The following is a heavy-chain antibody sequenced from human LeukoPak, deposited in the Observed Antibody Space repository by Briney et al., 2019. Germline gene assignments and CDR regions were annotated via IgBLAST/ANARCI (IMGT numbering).Heavy chain of an antibody. J-gene: IGHJ6*02. D-gene: IGHD4-11*01. V-gene: IGHV4-4*07. CDR3: ARGDYRQKEDAMDV. CDR2: IYPSGNS. Sequence: SETLSLTCTISGGSISDYHWSWIRQPAGKGLEWIGHIYPSGNSYHNPSLKSRVIMSVDTSKNQVSLRLKSVTAADTAVFYCARGDYRQKEDAMDVWGQGTTVTVSS. CDR1: GGSISDYH.